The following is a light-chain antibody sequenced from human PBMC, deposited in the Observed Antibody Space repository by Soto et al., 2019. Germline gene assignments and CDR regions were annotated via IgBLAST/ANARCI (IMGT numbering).Light chain of an antibody. CDR2: DAS. Sequence: IVLTQSPGTLSLSPGEKATLSCRASQSVSSYLAWYQQKPGQAPRLLIYDASNRATGIPARFSGSGSGTDFTLTISSQEPEDFAVYYCQVRTNWSIALGRGTRLEL. CDR1: QSVSSY. V-gene: IGKV3-11*01. CDR3: QVRTNWSIA. J-gene: IGKJ5*01.